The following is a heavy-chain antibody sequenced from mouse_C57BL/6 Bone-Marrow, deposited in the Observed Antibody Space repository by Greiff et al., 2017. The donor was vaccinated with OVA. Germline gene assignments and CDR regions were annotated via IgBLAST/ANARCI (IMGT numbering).Heavy chain of an antibody. V-gene: IGHV1-62-2*01. CDR2: FYPGSGSI. CDR1: GYTFTEYT. Sequence: QVQLQQSGAELVKPGASVKLSCKASGYTFTEYTIHWVKQRSGQGLEWIGWFYPGSGSIKYNEKFKDKATLTADKSSSTVYMELSRLTSEDSAVYVCARHEGDSDYYGSSYGGFAYWGQGTLVTVSA. J-gene: IGHJ3*01. CDR3: ARHEGDSDYYGSSYGGFAY. D-gene: IGHD1-1*01.